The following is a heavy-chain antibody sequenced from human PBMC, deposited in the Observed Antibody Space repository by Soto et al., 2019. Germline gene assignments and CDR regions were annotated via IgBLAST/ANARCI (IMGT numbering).Heavy chain of an antibody. V-gene: IGHV4-34*01. CDR1: GGSFSGYY. CDR3: ARLGYCSGGSCYQRGGYYYYGMDV. J-gene: IGHJ6*02. Sequence: SETLSLTCAVYGGSFSGYYWSWIRQPPGKGLEWIGEINHSGSTNYNPSLKSRVTISVDTSKNQFSLKLSSVTAADTAVYYCARLGYCSGGSCYQRGGYYYYGMDVWGQGTTVTVSS. CDR2: INHSGST. D-gene: IGHD2-15*01.